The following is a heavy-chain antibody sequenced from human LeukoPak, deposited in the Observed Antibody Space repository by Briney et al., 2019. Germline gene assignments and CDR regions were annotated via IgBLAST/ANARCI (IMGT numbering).Heavy chain of an antibody. V-gene: IGHV1-69*13. CDR3: ARTPRDGYNYNYFDY. CDR1: GGTFSSYA. D-gene: IGHD5-24*01. J-gene: IGHJ4*02. Sequence: SVKVSCKASGGTFSSYAISWVRQAPGQGLEWMGGIIPIFGTANYAQKSQGRVTITADESTSTAYMELSSLRSEDTAVYYCARTPRDGYNYNYFDYWGQGTLVTVSS. CDR2: IIPIFGTA.